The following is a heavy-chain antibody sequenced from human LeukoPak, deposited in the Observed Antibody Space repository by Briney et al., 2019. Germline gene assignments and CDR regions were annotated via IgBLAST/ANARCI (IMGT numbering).Heavy chain of an antibody. Sequence: SETLSLTCTVSGGSISSYYWSWIRQPVGKGLEWIGRIYTSGSTNYNPSLKSRVTMSVDTSKNQFSLKLSSVTAADTAVYYCVREILYCSGGSCYRGPFDNWGQGTLVTVSA. CDR3: VREILYCSGGSCYRGPFDN. D-gene: IGHD2-15*01. V-gene: IGHV4-4*07. J-gene: IGHJ4*02. CDR2: IYTSGST. CDR1: GGSISSYY.